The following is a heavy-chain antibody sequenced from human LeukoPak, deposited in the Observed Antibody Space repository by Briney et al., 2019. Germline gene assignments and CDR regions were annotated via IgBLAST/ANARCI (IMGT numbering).Heavy chain of an antibody. Sequence: PGGSLRLSCAASGFTFSSYGMHWVRQAPGKGLEWVAVISYDGSNKYYADSVKGRFTISRDNSKNTLYLQMNSLRAEDTAVYYCAKTASPGIAVAGNDYWGQGTLVTVSS. CDR1: GFTFSSYG. D-gene: IGHD6-19*01. V-gene: IGHV3-30*18. CDR3: AKTASPGIAVAGNDY. J-gene: IGHJ4*02. CDR2: ISYDGSNK.